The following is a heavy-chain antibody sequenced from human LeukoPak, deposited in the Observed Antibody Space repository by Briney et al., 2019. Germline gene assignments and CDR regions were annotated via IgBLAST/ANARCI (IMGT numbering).Heavy chain of an antibody. D-gene: IGHD2-2*01. Sequence: ASVKVSCKASGYTFTGYYVHWVRQAPGQGLELMGRINPNSGGTNYAQKFQGRVTMTRDTSISTAYMELSRLRSDDTAVYYCASEYCSSTSCYGYWGQGTLVTVSS. CDR1: GYTFTGYY. V-gene: IGHV1-2*06. CDR3: ASEYCSSTSCYGY. J-gene: IGHJ4*02. CDR2: INPNSGGT.